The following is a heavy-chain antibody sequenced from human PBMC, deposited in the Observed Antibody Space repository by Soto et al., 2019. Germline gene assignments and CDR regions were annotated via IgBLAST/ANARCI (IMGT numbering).Heavy chain of an antibody. CDR2: IIPILGIA. D-gene: IGHD3-9*01. J-gene: IGHJ4*02. CDR1: GGTFSSYT. Sequence: QVQLVQSGAEVKKPGSSVKVSCKASGGTFSSYTISWVRQAPGQGLEWMGRIIPILGIANYAQKFQGRVTITADKSTSTAYMELSSLRSEDTAVYYCAGAILTGSFYFDYWGQGTLVTVSS. V-gene: IGHV1-69*02. CDR3: AGAILTGSFYFDY.